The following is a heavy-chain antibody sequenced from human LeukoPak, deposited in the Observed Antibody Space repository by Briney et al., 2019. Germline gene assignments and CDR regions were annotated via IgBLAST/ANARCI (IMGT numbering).Heavy chain of an antibody. CDR1: GFTVSSNY. J-gene: IGHJ4*02. CDR3: ASGKETSMAQGY. CDR2: IYSGGSI. Sequence: GGSLRLSCAVSGFTVSSNYMTWVRQAPGKGLEWVSVIYSGGSIYYADSVKGRFTISRDISKNTVDLQLNSLRAEDTDVYYCASGKETSMAQGYWGQGTLVTVSS. D-gene: IGHD5-18*01. V-gene: IGHV3-53*01.